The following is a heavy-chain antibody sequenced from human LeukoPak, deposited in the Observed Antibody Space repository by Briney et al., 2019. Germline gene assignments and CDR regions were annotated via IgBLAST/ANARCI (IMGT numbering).Heavy chain of an antibody. CDR1: GLTFRNYW. V-gene: IGHV3-74*01. CDR2: VNPDGSGT. CDR3: ARDLTGSQDY. Sequence: GSLXLSRAASGLTFRNYWMHWVRQAPGKRLVWVSRVNPDGSGTSYADSVKGRFTISRDNAKNTLYMYMNSLRAEDTAVYFCARDLTGSQDYWGQGTLVTVSS. D-gene: IGHD4/OR15-4a*01. J-gene: IGHJ4*02.